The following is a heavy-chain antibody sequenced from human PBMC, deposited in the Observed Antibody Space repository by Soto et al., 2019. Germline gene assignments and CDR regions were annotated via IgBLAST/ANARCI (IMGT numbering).Heavy chain of an antibody. V-gene: IGHV3-7*04. CDR3: ARGDFYDSSGPFSDAFDI. CDR1: GFTFSSYW. Sequence: GGSLRLSCAASGFTFSSYWMSWVRQAPGKGLEWVANIKQDGSEKYYVDSVKGRFTISRDNAKNSLYLQMNSLRAEDTAVYYCARGDFYDSSGPFSDAFDIWGQGTTVTVSS. J-gene: IGHJ3*02. D-gene: IGHD3-22*01. CDR2: IKQDGSEK.